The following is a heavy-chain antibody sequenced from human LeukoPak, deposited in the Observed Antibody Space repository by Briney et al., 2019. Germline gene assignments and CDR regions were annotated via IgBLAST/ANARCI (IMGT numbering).Heavy chain of an antibody. J-gene: IGHJ4*02. CDR2: IKQDGSEK. V-gene: IGHV3-7*01. CDR1: GFTFSSHW. CDR3: ARDRSLYY. Sequence: GGSLRLSCAASGFTFSSHWMSWVRQAPGKGLEWVANIKQDGSEKYYVASVKGRFTISRDNAKNSLFLQMNSLRAEDTAVYYCARDRSLYYWGQGTLVTVSS.